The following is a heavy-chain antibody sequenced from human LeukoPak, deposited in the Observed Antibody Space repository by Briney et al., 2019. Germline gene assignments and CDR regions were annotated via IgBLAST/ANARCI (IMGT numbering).Heavy chain of an antibody. CDR3: AREGGPYRPLDY. CDR2: VRLDGRT. Sequence: PSETLPLTCGVSGGSISSTNWWTWVRQPPGKGLEWIGEVRLDGRTNYSPSLQSRLAMSVDFSENHISLKLTSVTAADTAVYYCAREGGPYRPLDYTGQGLLVTVSS. CDR1: GGSISSTNW. J-gene: IGHJ4*02. V-gene: IGHV4-4*02.